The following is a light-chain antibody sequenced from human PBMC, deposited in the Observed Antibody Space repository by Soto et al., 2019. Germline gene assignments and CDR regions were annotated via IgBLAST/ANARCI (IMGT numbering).Light chain of an antibody. Sequence: QSVLTQPASVSGSPGQSITISCAGTSSDVGAYDFVSWYQLHPGKAPKLIIYDVSHRPSGVSSRFSASKSGNTASLTISGLRAEDEADYYCSSYTTTSTLYVFGTGTKLTVL. J-gene: IGLJ1*01. V-gene: IGLV2-14*03. CDR3: SSYTTTSTLYV. CDR2: DVS. CDR1: SSDVGAYDF.